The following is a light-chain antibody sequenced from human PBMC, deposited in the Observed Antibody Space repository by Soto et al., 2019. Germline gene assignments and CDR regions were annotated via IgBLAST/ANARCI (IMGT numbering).Light chain of an antibody. V-gene: IGLV2-14*01. CDR2: EVS. CDR3: SSYTSSSTLV. CDR1: SSDVGGYIY. J-gene: IGLJ1*01. Sequence: QSALTQPASVSGSPGQSITISCTGTSSDVGGYIYVSWYQQHPGKAPKLMIYEVSNRPSGVSNRFSGSKSGITASLTISGLQAEDEADYYCSSYTSSSTLVFGTGTKLTVL.